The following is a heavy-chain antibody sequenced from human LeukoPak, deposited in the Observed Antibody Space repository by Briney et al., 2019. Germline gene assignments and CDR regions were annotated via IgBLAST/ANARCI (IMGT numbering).Heavy chain of an antibody. CDR2: ISAYNGNT. CDR1: GYTFTSYG. D-gene: IGHD4-17*01. V-gene: IGHV1-18*01. CDR3: ARRGFYYGDFSLVY. Sequence: ASVKVSCKASGYTFTSYGISWVRQAPGQGLEWMGWISAYNGNTNYAQKLQGRVTMTTDTSTSTAYMELRSLRSDDTAVYYCARRGFYYGDFSLVYCGQGTLVTVSS. J-gene: IGHJ4*02.